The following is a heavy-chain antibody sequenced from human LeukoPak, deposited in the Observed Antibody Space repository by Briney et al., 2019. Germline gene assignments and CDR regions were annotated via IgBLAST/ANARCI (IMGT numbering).Heavy chain of an antibody. D-gene: IGHD4-17*01. V-gene: IGHV3-30*18. J-gene: IGHJ4*02. Sequence: GGSLRLSCGASGFSFISYGMHGVRQAPGKGREWGGVISDAGRSKHYADSVKGRFTISRDNSKDTLYLQMNSLRAEDTAVYYCAKRPSDYGDYVSYFDHWGQGTLVTVSS. CDR3: AKRPSDYGDYVSYFDH. CDR1: GFSFISYG. CDR2: ISDAGRSK.